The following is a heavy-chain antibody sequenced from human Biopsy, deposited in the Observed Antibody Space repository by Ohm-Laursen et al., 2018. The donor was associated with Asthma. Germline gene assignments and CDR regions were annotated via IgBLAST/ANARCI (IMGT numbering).Heavy chain of an antibody. CDR3: ARTHERWTSIQDDALDI. J-gene: IGHJ3*02. Sequence: SLRLSCAASGFTFSIYDIHWVRQAPGKGLEWLAVISYDGGNKFYGDSVKGRFTLSRDNSRNTLYLQMNSLRVEDTAIYYCARTHERWTSIQDDALDIWGQGTMVIVSS. V-gene: IGHV3-30*03. D-gene: IGHD4-23*01. CDR1: GFTFSIYD. CDR2: ISYDGGNK.